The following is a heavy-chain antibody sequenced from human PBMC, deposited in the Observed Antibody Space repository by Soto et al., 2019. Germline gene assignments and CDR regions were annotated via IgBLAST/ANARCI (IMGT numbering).Heavy chain of an antibody. J-gene: IGHJ6*02. V-gene: IGHV3-30-3*01. CDR2: ISYDGSNK. Sequence: GGSLRLSCAASGFTFSSYAMHWVRQAPGKGLEWVAVISYDGSNKYYADSVKGRFTNSRDNSKNTLYLQMNSLRAEDTAVYYCARDSSKLSRTQSRLPTTVTTGVYYYYGMDVWGQGTTVTVSS. CDR1: GFTFSSYA. CDR3: ARDSSKLSRTQSRLPTTVTTGVYYYYGMDV. D-gene: IGHD4-17*01.